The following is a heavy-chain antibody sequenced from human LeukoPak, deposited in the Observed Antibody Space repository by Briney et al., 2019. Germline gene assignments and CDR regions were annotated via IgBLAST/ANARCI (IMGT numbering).Heavy chain of an antibody. Sequence: SETLSLTCTVSGGSISSYYWSWIRQPPGKGLGRIGYSYYSGSTNYTPSLKSRVTISVDTSKNQFSLKLSSVTAADTAVYYCARLISAYYYDSSGYYPGWFDPWGQGTLVTVSS. J-gene: IGHJ5*02. CDR1: GGSISSYY. CDR3: ARLISAYYYDSSGYYPGWFDP. D-gene: IGHD3-22*01. CDR2: SYYSGST. V-gene: IGHV4-59*08.